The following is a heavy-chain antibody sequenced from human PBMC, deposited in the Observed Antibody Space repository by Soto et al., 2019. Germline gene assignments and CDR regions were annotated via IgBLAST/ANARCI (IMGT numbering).Heavy chain of an antibody. J-gene: IGHJ5*02. D-gene: IGHD6-13*01. CDR3: GSSIAAAGWWFDP. CDR2: IYYSGST. Sequence: SETLSLTCTVSGGSISSYYWSWIRQPPGKGLEWIGYIYYSGSTNYNPSLKSRVTISVDTSKNQFSPKLSSVTAADTAVYYCGSSIAAAGWWFDPWGQGTLVTVSS. CDR1: GGSISSYY. V-gene: IGHV4-59*01.